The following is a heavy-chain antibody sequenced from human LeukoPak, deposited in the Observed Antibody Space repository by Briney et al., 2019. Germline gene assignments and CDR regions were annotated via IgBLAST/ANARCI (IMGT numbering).Heavy chain of an antibody. V-gene: IGHV4-38-2*02. Sequence: SETLSLTCTVSGYSISSGYYWGWIRQPPGKGLEWIGSIYHSGSTYYNPSLKSRVTISVDTSKNQFSLKLSSVTAADTAVYYCASIGSSSFIGRLSDYWGQGTLVTVSS. CDR1: GYSISSGYY. J-gene: IGHJ4*02. CDR3: ASIGSSSFIGRLSDY. CDR2: IYHSGST. D-gene: IGHD6-6*01.